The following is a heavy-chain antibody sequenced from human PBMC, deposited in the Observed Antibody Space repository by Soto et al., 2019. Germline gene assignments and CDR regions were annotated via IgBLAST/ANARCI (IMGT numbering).Heavy chain of an antibody. CDR2: IYWDADK. CDR1: GFSLSTYGVG. CDR3: AHRRIPAIASMFDP. V-gene: IGHV2-5*02. J-gene: IGHJ5*02. Sequence: QITLKESGPTLVKPTQTLTLTCAFSGFSLSTYGVGVGWIRQPPGKALEWLALIYWDADKRYSPSLKSRHTINKDTSKNQVVLTMTNMDPVDTATYYGAHRRIPAIASMFDPWGQGTLVTVSS. D-gene: IGHD6-13*01.